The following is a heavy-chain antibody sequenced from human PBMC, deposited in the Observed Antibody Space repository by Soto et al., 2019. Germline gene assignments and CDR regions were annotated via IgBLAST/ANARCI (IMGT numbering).Heavy chain of an antibody. CDR1: GGSFSGYY. Sequence: SETLSLTCAVYGGSFSGYYWSWIRQPPGKGLEWIGEINHSGSTNYNPSLKSRVTISVDTSKNQFSLKLSSVTAADTAVYYCARGLVSPPGYGTRLGRFDYWGQGTLVTVSS. CDR3: ARGLVSPPGYGTRLGRFDY. V-gene: IGHV4-34*01. D-gene: IGHD5-12*01. J-gene: IGHJ4*02. CDR2: INHSGST.